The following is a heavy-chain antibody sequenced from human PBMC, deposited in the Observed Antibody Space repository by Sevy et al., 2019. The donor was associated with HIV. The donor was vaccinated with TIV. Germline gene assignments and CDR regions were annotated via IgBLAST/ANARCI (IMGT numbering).Heavy chain of an antibody. CDR1: GFTFDDYA. CDR3: SRALATAVTPEYYFDY. D-gene: IGHD2-15*01. V-gene: IGHV3-49*03. CDR2: ITRNSYEAYGGTR. J-gene: IGHJ4*02. Sequence: GGSLRLSCTASGFTFDDYAMSWFRQAPGKGLEWVAFITRNSYEAYGGTREYAASVKGRFTISRDDSKSIAYLQMNSLKTEVTAMYYCSRALATAVTPEYYFDYWGQRTLVTVSS.